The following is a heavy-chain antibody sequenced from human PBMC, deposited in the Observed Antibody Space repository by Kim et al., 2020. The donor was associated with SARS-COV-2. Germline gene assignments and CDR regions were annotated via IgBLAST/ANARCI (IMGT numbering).Heavy chain of an antibody. D-gene: IGHD3-22*01. CDR1: GGSISSSNYY. CDR3: ARDFMYFYDSSGTTPTDY. CDR2: IYYRGST. V-gene: IGHV4-39*07. J-gene: IGHJ4*02. Sequence: SETLSLTCTVSGGSISSSNYYWGWIRQPPGKGLEWIGSIYYRGSTYYNPSLKSRVTISVDTSKNQFSLKLTSVTAADTAVYYCARDFMYFYDSSGTTPTDYWGQGTLVTVSS.